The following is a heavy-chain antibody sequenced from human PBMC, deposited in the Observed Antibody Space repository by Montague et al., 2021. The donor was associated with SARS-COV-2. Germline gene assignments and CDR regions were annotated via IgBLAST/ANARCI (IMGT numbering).Heavy chain of an antibody. J-gene: IGHJ4*02. CDR1: GFSLSTSGMC. V-gene: IGHV2-70*01. CDR2: IDWDDDK. D-gene: IGHD3-9*01. Sequence: PALVKPTQTPTLTCTFSGFSLSTSGMCVSWIRQPPGKALEWLALIDWDDDKYYSTSLKTRLTISKDTSKNQVVLTMTNMDPVDTATYYCARIRDYDILTGSYSGFDYWGQGTLVTVS. CDR3: ARIRDYDILTGSYSGFDY.